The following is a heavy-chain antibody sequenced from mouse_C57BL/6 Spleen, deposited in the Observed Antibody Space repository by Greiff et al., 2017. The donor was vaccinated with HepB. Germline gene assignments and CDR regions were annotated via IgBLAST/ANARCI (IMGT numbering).Heavy chain of an antibody. CDR2: INPNNGGT. CDR3: ARSPYYSNPFAY. Sequence: EVQLQESGPELVKPGASVKMSCKASGYTFTDYNMHWVKQSHGKSLEWIGYINPNNGGTSYNQKFKGKATLTVNKSSSTAYMELHSLTSEDSAVYYCARSPYYSNPFAYWGQGTLVTVSA. V-gene: IGHV1-22*01. CDR1: GYTFTDYN. J-gene: IGHJ3*01. D-gene: IGHD2-5*01.